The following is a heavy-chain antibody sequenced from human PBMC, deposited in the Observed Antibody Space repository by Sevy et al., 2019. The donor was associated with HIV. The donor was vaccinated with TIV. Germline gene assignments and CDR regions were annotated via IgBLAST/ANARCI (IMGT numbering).Heavy chain of an antibody. Sequence: GGSLRLSCAASGFTFSTFPMNWVRQAPGKGLEWVSSISKSGSYVYYADSVKGRFTISRDNAKNSLYLQMNSLRAEDTAVYFCAREGTGLRFDYWGQGALVTVSS. J-gene: IGHJ4*02. D-gene: IGHD4-17*01. V-gene: IGHV3-21*01. CDR2: ISKSGSYV. CDR1: GFTFSTFP. CDR3: AREGTGLRFDY.